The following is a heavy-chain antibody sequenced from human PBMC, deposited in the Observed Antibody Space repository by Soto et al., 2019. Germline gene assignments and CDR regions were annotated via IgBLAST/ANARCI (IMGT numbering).Heavy chain of an antibody. Sequence: QVQLVQSGAEVKKPGASVKVSCKASGYTFTSYGISLVRQAPGQGLEWMGWNTPYNGNTNYAQKLQGSVPMTTQPSTSPDYMELRSLGSDDTPVYYGARGFSVLGYYGMDVWGQGTTFTV. V-gene: IGHV1-18*01. CDR1: GYTFTSYG. D-gene: IGHD3-10*01. J-gene: IGHJ6*02. CDR2: NTPYNGNT. CDR3: ARGFSVLGYYGMDV.